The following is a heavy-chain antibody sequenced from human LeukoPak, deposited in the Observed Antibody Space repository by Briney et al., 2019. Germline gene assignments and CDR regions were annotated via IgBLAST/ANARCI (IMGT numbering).Heavy chain of an antibody. CDR1: GYTFTSYY. D-gene: IGHD4-17*01. CDR2: INPSGGST. Sequence: ASVKVSCKASGYTFTSYYMHWVRQAPGQGLEWMGIINPSGGSTSYAQKFQGRVTMTRDMSTSTVYMELSSLRSEDTAVYYCARGDYGDYEYYYYYMDVWGKGTTVTVSS. J-gene: IGHJ6*03. CDR3: ARGDYGDYEYYYYYMDV. V-gene: IGHV1-46*01.